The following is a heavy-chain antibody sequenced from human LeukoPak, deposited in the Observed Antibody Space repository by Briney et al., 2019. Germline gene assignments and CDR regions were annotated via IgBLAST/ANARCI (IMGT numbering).Heavy chain of an antibody. CDR1: GGTFSSYA. CDR3: AALGVRGVINYYYGMDV. V-gene: IGHV1-69*13. Sequence: SVTVSFTASGGTFSSYAISWVRQAPGQGLEWMGGIIPIFGTANYAQKFQGRVTITADESTSTAYMELSSLRSEDTAVYYCAALGVRGVINYYYGMDVWGQGTTVTVSS. D-gene: IGHD3-10*01. CDR2: IIPIFGTA. J-gene: IGHJ6*02.